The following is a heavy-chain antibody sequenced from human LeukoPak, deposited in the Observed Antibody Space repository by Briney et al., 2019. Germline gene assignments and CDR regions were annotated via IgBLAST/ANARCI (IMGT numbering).Heavy chain of an antibody. CDR2: ISSSGSTI. D-gene: IGHD2-21*02. Sequence: PGGSLRLSCAASGFTFSDYYMSWIRQAPGKGLEWVSYISSSGSTIYYADSVKGRFTISRDNSKNTLYLQMNSLRAEDTAVYYCARVMTTLTYYYYYYMDVWGKGTTVTVSS. V-gene: IGHV3-11*04. CDR1: GFTFSDYY. J-gene: IGHJ6*03. CDR3: ARVMTTLTYYYYYYMDV.